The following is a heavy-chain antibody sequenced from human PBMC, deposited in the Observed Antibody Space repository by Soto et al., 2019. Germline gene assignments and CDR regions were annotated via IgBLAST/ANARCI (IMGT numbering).Heavy chain of an antibody. CDR2: ISYDGSNK. Sequence: QVQLVESGGGVVQPGRSLRLSCAASGFTFSSYAMHWVRQAPGKGLEWVAVISYDGSNKYYADSVKGRFTISRDNSKNTLYLQMNSLRAEDTAVYYCARPRQIQGIKPLDYGGQGTLVTVSS. J-gene: IGHJ4*02. V-gene: IGHV3-30-3*01. CDR1: GFTFSSYA. CDR3: ARPRQIQGIKPLDY. D-gene: IGHD5-18*01.